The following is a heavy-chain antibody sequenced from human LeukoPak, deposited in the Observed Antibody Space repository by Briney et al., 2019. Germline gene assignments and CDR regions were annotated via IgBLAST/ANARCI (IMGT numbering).Heavy chain of an antibody. V-gene: IGHV4-34*01. Sequence: SETLSLTCAVYGGSFSGYYWSWIRQPPGKGLEWIGEINHSGSTNYNPSLKSRVTISVDTSKNQFSLKLSSVTAADTAVYYCAREGHRPGLMNLGVVIIGKPPRGGMDVWGQGTTVTVSS. CDR3: AREGHRPGLMNLGVVIIGKPPRGGMDV. CDR1: GGSFSGYY. D-gene: IGHD3-3*01. J-gene: IGHJ6*02. CDR2: INHSGST.